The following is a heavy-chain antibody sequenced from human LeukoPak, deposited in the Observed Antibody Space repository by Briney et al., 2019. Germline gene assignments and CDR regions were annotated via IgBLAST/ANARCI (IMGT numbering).Heavy chain of an antibody. Sequence: PGGSLRLSCAASGFTFDDYAMHWVRQAPGKGLEWVSAISGSGGSTYYADSVKGRFTISRDNSKNTLYVQMNSLRAEDTAVYYCAKDYSKTSYYGSGTYYRPNWSDPWGQGTLVTVSS. CDR1: GFTFDDYA. CDR2: ISGSGGST. D-gene: IGHD3-10*01. CDR3: AKDYSKTSYYGSGTYYRPNWSDP. J-gene: IGHJ5*02. V-gene: IGHV3-23*01.